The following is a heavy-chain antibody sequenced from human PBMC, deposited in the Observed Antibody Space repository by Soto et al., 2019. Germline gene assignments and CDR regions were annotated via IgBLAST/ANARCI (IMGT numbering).Heavy chain of an antibody. J-gene: IGHJ3*02. CDR1: GGSFSGYY. V-gene: IGHV4-34*01. D-gene: IGHD2-15*01. Sequence: SETLSLTCAVYGGSFSGYYWSWIRQPPGKGLEWIGEINHSGSTNYNPSLKSRVTISVDTSKNQFSLKLSSVTAADTAVYYCARGQVVVVVAATRGEAFDIWGQGTMVTVSS. CDR3: ARGQVVVVVAATRGEAFDI. CDR2: INHSGST.